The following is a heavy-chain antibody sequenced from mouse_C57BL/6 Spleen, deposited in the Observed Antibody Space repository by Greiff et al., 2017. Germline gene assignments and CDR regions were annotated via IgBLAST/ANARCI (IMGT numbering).Heavy chain of an antibody. Sequence: VKLQQSGPELVKPGASVKISCKASGYSFTSYYIHWVKQRPGQGLEWIGWIYPGSGNTKYNEKFKGKATLTADTSSSTAYMQLSSLTSEDSAVYYCAREVDYDSYYFDYWGQGTTLTVSS. CDR3: AREVDYDSYYFDY. CDR1: GYSFTSYY. J-gene: IGHJ2*01. D-gene: IGHD2-4*01. V-gene: IGHV1-66*01. CDR2: IYPGSGNT.